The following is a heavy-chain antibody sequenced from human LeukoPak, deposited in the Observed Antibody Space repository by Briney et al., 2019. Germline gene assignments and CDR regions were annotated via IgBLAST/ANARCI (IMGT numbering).Heavy chain of an antibody. Sequence: GRSLRLSCAASGFTFSSYAMHWVRQAPGKGLEWVAVISYDGSNKYYADSVKGRFTISRDNSKNTLYLQMNSLRAEDTAVYYCARDYGDYGNAFDIWGQGTMVTVSS. CDR3: ARDYGDYGNAFDI. CDR2: ISYDGSNK. D-gene: IGHD4-17*01. V-gene: IGHV3-30*04. CDR1: GFTFSSYA. J-gene: IGHJ3*02.